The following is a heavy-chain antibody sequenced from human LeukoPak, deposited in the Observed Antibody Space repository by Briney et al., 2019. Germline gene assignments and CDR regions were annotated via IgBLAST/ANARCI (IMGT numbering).Heavy chain of an antibody. CDR2: IIPILGIA. V-gene: IGHV1-69*04. CDR1: GGTFSRYA. D-gene: IGHD3-22*01. Sequence: ASVTVSCKASGGTFSRYAISWVRQAPGQGLEWMGRIIPILGIANYAQKFQGRVTITADKSTSTAYMELSSLRSEDTAVYYCARDGDDSSGYYAYWGQGTLVTVSS. J-gene: IGHJ4*02. CDR3: ARDGDDSSGYYAY.